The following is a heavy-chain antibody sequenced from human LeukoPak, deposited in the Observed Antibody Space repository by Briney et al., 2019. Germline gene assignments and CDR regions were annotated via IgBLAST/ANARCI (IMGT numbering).Heavy chain of an antibody. D-gene: IGHD2-2*01. CDR2: IYYSGST. CDR3: AGLYCSSTSCYYYGMDV. J-gene: IGHJ6*02. CDR1: GFTFSTYA. Sequence: GSLRLSCAASGFTFSTYAMSWVRQPPGKGLEWIGSIYYSGSTNYNPSLKSRVTISVDTSKNQFSLKLSPVTAADTAVYYCAGLYCSSTSCYYYGMDVWGQGTPVTVSS. V-gene: IGHV4-39*01.